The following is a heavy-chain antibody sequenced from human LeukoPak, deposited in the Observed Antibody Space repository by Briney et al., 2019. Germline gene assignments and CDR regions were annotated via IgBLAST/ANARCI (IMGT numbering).Heavy chain of an antibody. CDR2: ISGSGGST. J-gene: IGHJ4*02. CDR3: AKKSSSIAVAGTLGGLFD. Sequence: GRSLRLSCAASGFTFSSYGMHWVRQAPGKGLEWVSAISGSGGSTYYADSVKGRFTISRDNSKNTLYLQMNSLRAEDTAVYYCAKKSSSIAVAGTLGGLFDWGQGTLVTVSS. CDR1: GFTFSSYG. D-gene: IGHD6-19*01. V-gene: IGHV3-23*01.